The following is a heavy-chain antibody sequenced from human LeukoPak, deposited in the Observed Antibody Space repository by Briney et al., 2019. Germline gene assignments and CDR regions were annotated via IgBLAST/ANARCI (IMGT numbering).Heavy chain of an antibody. Sequence: GGSLRLPCAASGFTFSSYAISWVRQAPGKGLERVSAISGSGGSTYYADSVKGRFTISRDNSKNTLYLQMNSLRAEDTAVYYCAKSGIVVVPAAYWPANAFDIWGQGTMVTVSS. CDR3: AKSGIVVVPAAYWPANAFDI. CDR1: GFTFSSYA. V-gene: IGHV3-23*01. D-gene: IGHD2-2*01. J-gene: IGHJ3*02. CDR2: ISGSGGST.